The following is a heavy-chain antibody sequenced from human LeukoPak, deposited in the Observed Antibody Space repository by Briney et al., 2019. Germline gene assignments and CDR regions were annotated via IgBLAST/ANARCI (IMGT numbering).Heavy chain of an antibody. CDR2: IYYSGST. Sequence: PSETLSLTCTVSGGSISSYYWSWIRQPPGKGLEWIGYIYYSGSTNYNPSLKSRVTISVDTSKNQFSLKLSSVTAADTAVYYCARGQLGAVAGTIDYWGQGTLVTVSS. V-gene: IGHV4-59*12. CDR3: ARGQLGAVAGTIDY. CDR1: GGSISSYY. J-gene: IGHJ4*02. D-gene: IGHD6-19*01.